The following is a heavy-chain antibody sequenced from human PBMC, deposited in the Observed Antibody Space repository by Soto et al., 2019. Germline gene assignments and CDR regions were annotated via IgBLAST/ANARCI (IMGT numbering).Heavy chain of an antibody. CDR1: GFTFSAYS. D-gene: IGHD2-2*01. V-gene: IGHV3-48*01. J-gene: IGHJ4*02. CDR3: ARMSSSVSPGC. CDR2: INSGGTTK. Sequence: EVQLVESGGGLVQPGGSLRLSCAASGFTFSAYSMNWVRQAPGKGLEWVSYINSGGTTKYYAGSVKGRFTISRDNAQNSLYLQMNSLRAEDTAIYYCARMSSSVSPGCWGQGTVVTVSS.